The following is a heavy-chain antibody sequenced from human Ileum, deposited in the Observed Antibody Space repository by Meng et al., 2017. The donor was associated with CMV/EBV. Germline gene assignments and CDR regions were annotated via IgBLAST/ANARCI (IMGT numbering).Heavy chain of an antibody. J-gene: IGHJ4*02. CDR2: IYPGDSDT. CDR1: GYSFTSYW. D-gene: IGHD5-24*01. Sequence: GGSLRLSCKGSGYSFTSYWIGWVRQMPGKGLEWMGIIYPGDSDTRYSPSFQGQVTISADKSISTAYLQWSSLKASDTAMYYCARRGSKRDGYNALFDYWGQGTLVTVSS. V-gene: IGHV5-51*01. CDR3: ARRGSKRDGYNALFDY.